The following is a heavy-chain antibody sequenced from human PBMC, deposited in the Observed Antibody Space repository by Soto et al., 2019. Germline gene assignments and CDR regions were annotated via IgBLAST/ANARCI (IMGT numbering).Heavy chain of an antibody. D-gene: IGHD1-26*01. V-gene: IGHV3-33*01. CDR1: GFTFSSYG. J-gene: IGHJ4*02. Sequence: QVQLVESGGGVVQPGRSLRLSCAASGFTFSSYGMHWVRQAPGKGLEWVAVIWYDGSNKYHADSVKGRFTISRDNSKNTLFLQMNILADEDTAVYYCAREGSVGATSGGTLDYWGQGTLVTVSS. CDR2: IWYDGSNK. CDR3: AREGSVGATSGGTLDY.